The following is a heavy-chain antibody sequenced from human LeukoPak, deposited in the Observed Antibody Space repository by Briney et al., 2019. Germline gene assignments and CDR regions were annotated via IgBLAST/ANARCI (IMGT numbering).Heavy chain of an antibody. J-gene: IGHJ6*03. D-gene: IGHD1-1*01. V-gene: IGHV1-2*02. Sequence: ASVKVSCKASGYPFTGYYIHWMRQAPGPGLEWIGWVNPRNGGTHSAQKFQGRLSMTGDTSITTAYMELSRLTSDDTAVYYCATGAQYGLREIPYFYYLHVWGKGTAVTVSS. CDR2: VNPRNGGT. CDR3: ATGAQYGLREIPYFYYLHV. CDR1: GYPFTGYY.